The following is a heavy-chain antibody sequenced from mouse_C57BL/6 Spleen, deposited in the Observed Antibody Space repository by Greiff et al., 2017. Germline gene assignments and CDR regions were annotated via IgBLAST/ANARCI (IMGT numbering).Heavy chain of an antibody. CDR2: IGSGGGYI. J-gene: IGHJ3*01. D-gene: IGHD2-14*01. CDR3: TRGRSGTGWFAY. Sequence: EVQVVESGAGLVKPGGSLKLSCAASGFTFSSYAMSWVRQTPEQRLEWVAYIGSGGGYISYADTVKGRFILSRDNARNTVYLQMSSLKSEDTAMYDCTRGRSGTGWFAYWGQGTLVTVSA. V-gene: IGHV5-9-1*02. CDR1: GFTFSSYA.